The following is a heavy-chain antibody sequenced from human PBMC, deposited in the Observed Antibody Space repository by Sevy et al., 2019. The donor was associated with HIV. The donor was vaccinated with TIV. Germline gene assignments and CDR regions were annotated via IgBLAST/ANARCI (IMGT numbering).Heavy chain of an antibody. J-gene: IGHJ6*02. CDR1: GLNFSKYS. V-gene: IGHV3-48*04. D-gene: IGHD3-3*01. Sequence: GGCLRLSCAASGLNFSKYSFNWVRQAPEKGLEWISHISRSGTTTYYAESVKGRFTVSRDNAKNSLYLQMSSLRVEDTAVYYCARDSDVWSGYTALSYYSLTYYYGMDVWGQGTLVTVSS. CDR3: ARDSDVWSGYTALSYYSLTYYYGMDV. CDR2: ISRSGTTT.